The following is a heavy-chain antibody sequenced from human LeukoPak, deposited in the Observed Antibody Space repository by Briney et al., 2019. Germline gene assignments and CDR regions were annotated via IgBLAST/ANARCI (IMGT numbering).Heavy chain of an antibody. V-gene: IGHV6-1*01. D-gene: IGHD2-15*01. CDR2: TYYRSKRYN. CDR3: ARDVLVVGSTYYYYYYMDV. J-gene: IGHJ6*03. CDR1: GDSVSSNSAA. Sequence: SQTLSLTCAISGDSVSSNSAAWNWIRQSPSRGLEWLGRTYYRSKRYNDYAVSVKGRISINPDTSRNQFSLQLNSVTPKDTAVYYCARDVLVVGSTYYYYYYMDVWGKGTTVTVSS.